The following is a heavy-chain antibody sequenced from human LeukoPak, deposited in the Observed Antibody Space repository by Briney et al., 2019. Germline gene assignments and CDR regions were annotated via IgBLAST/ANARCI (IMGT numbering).Heavy chain of an antibody. CDR1: GGSISNYY. CDR2: IYYSGST. V-gene: IGHV4-59*12. J-gene: IGHJ6*03. Sequence: SETLSLTCTVSGGSISNYYWSWIRQPPGKGLEWIGYIYYSGSTNYNPSLKSRVTISVDTSKNQFSLKLSSVTAADTAVYYCARVKIPAVYYYYYYYMDVWGKGTTVTVSS. D-gene: IGHD2-2*01. CDR3: ARVKIPAVYYYYYYYMDV.